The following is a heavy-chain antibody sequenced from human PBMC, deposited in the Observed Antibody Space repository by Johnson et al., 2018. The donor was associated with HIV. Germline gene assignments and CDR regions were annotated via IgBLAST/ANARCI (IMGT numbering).Heavy chain of an antibody. V-gene: IGHV3-33*01. Sequence: QVQLVESGGGVVQPGRSLRLSCAASGFTFSSYGMHWVRQAPGKGLEWVAVIWYDGSNKYYADSVKGRFTISRDNSKNTLYLQMNSLRAEDTAVYYCARPQGGAPLAMAFDIWGQGTMVSVSS. CDR2: IWYDGSNK. CDR1: GFTFSSYG. CDR3: ARPQGGAPLAMAFDI. D-gene: IGHD3-16*01. J-gene: IGHJ3*02.